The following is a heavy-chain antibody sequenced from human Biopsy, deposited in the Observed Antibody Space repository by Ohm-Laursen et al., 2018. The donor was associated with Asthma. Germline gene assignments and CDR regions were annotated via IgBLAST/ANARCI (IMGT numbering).Heavy chain of an antibody. D-gene: IGHD4-17*01. CDR3: ASDFPKDYVRYNFQF. Sequence: GASVKVSCKISGYSLTDLSMHWVRQAPGQGLEWTGGHDHEEGGTVNAWRFQGRVTMTEDTSTDTAYMELSSLSSDDTAVYYCASDFPKDYVRYNFQFWGQGTLATVSS. V-gene: IGHV1-24*01. CDR2: HDHEEGGT. CDR1: GYSLTDLS. J-gene: IGHJ4*02.